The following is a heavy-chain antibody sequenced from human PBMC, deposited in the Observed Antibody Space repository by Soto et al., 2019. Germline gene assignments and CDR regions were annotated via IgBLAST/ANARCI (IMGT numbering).Heavy chain of an antibody. CDR2: VCYRGTT. Sequence: QLQLQESGPGLVKPSETLSLTCTVSGDSIDTSSYSWGWIRQPPGKGLEWIGSVCYRGTTYYNPSLTSRLTISVDTSKRQFPLRLSSVTAADTAVFYCARQGEHSSSYFFDSWGQGTLVTVSS. CDR3: ARQGEHSSSYFFDS. V-gene: IGHV4-39*01. J-gene: IGHJ4*02. CDR1: GDSIDTSSYS. D-gene: IGHD6-6*01.